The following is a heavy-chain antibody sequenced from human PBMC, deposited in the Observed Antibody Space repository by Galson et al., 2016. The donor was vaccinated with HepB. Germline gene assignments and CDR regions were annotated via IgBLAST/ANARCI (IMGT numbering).Heavy chain of an antibody. V-gene: IGHV5-51*01. Sequence: QSGAEVKKPGESLKISCKGSGYRFSSYWIGWVRQLPGKGPEWMGIIYPGDSDARYSPSFHGQVTISADKSISTAYLQWSSLKDSDTAMYYCARPSAWIPLCFSRFSAFDIWGQGTMVTVSA. J-gene: IGHJ3*02. CDR3: ARPSAWIPLCFSRFSAFDI. D-gene: IGHD5-18*01. CDR1: GYRFSSYW. CDR2: IYPGDSDA.